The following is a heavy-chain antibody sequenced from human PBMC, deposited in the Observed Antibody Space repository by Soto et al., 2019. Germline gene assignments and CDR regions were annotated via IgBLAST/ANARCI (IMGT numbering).Heavy chain of an antibody. D-gene: IGHD2-2*01. CDR1: GGTFSSYA. J-gene: IGHJ6*02. CDR3: ARYCSSTSCYSVSGYYYYYGMDV. Sequence: SVKVSCKASGGTFSSYAISWVRQAPGQGLEWMGGIIPIFGTANYAQKFQGRVTITADEFTSTAYMELSSLRSEDTAVYYCARYCSSTSCYSVSGYYYYYGMDVWGQGTTVTVSS. CDR2: IIPIFGTA. V-gene: IGHV1-69*13.